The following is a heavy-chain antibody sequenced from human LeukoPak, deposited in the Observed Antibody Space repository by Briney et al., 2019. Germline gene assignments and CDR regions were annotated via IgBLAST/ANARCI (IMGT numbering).Heavy chain of an antibody. CDR3: ARGTEYCSGGSCKEYFQH. CDR1: GYTFTSYG. CDR2: ISAYNGNT. V-gene: IGHV1-18*01. J-gene: IGHJ1*01. D-gene: IGHD2-15*01. Sequence: GASVKVSCKASGYTFTSYGISWVRQAPGQGLEWMGWISAYNGNTNYAQKLQGRVTMTTDTSTSTAYMELRSLRSDDTAVYYCARGTEYCSGGSCKEYFQHWGQGTLVTVSS.